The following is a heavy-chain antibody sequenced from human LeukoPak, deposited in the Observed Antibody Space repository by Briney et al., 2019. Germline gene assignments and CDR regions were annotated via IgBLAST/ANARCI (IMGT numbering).Heavy chain of an antibody. D-gene: IGHD6-13*01. CDR3: ARGGKMKSGGWKIAAADDY. Sequence: PSETLSLTCTVSGGSISSSSYYWGWIRQPPGKGLEWIGSIYYSGSTNYNPSLKSRVTISVDTSKNQFSLKLSSVTGADTAVYYCARGGKMKSGGWKIAAADDYWGQGTLVTVSS. V-gene: IGHV4-39*07. CDR1: GGSISSSSYY. J-gene: IGHJ4*02. CDR2: IYYSGST.